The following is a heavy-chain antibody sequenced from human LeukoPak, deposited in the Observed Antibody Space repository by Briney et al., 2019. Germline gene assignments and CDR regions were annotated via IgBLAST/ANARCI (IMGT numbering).Heavy chain of an antibody. V-gene: IGHV3-30*02. CDR3: AKDHRYCSGGSCYGADY. D-gene: IGHD2-15*01. J-gene: IGHJ4*02. CDR1: GFSFGSYG. CDR2: IRYDGSNK. Sequence: PGGSLRLSCAASGFSFGSYGMNWVRQAPGKGLEWVAFIRYDGSNKYYADSVKGRFTISRDDSKNTLYLQMNSLRAEDTAVYYCAKDHRYCSGGSCYGADYWGQGTLVTVSS.